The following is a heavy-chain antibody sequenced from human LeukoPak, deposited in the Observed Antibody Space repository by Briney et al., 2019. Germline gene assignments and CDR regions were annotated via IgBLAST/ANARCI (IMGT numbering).Heavy chain of an antibody. V-gene: IGHV3-21*01. CDR1: GFTFSSYS. CDR2: ISSSSSYI. Sequence: PGGSLRLSCAASGFTFSSYSMNWVRQAPGKGLEWVSSISSSSSYIYYADSVKGRFTISRDNAKNSLYLQMNSLRAEDTAVYYCARDRGPYSGSYYVFDYWGQGTLVTVSS. D-gene: IGHD1-26*01. J-gene: IGHJ4*02. CDR3: ARDRGPYSGSYYVFDY.